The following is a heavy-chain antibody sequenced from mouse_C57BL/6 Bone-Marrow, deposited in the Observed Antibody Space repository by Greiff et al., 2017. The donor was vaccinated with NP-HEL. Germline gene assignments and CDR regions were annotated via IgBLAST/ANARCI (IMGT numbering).Heavy chain of an antibody. CDR3: ARYGSSYWWYFDV. D-gene: IGHD1-1*01. CDR1: GYTFTSYW. CDR2: LHPNSGRT. V-gene: IGHV1-64*01. Sequence: QVQLQQPGAELVKPGASVKLSCKASGYTFTSYWMHWVKQRPGQGLAWIGILHPNSGRTHYNEKFKSNATLTVDKSSSTAYRQLSSLISEDSAVYYGARYGSSYWWYFDVWGTGTTVTVSS. J-gene: IGHJ1*03.